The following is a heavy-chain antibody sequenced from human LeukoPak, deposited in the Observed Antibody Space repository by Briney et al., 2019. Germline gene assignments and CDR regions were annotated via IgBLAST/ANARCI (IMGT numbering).Heavy chain of an antibody. CDR2: ISESGGTT. CDR1: GFTFSSYA. V-gene: IGHV3-23*01. J-gene: IGHJ1*01. CDR3: VKDHRGFLENFQH. D-gene: IGHD3-10*01. Sequence: PGGSLRLSCAVSGFTFSSYAMCWVRQAPGKGLEWVSGISESGGTTYYADSVKGRLTISRDNSKNTLYLQMNSLRDEDTALYYCVKDHRGFLENFQHWGQGTLVTVFS.